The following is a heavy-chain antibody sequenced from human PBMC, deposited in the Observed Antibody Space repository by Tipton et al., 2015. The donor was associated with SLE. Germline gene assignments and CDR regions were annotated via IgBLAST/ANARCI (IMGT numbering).Heavy chain of an antibody. J-gene: IGHJ4*02. CDR2: IYYSGST. Sequence: TLSLTCTVSGGSLSSSYHYWGWIRQPPGKGLEWIGSIYYSGSTYYNPSLKSRVTISVDTSKNQFSLKLNSVTAADTAMYYCAREGGSPPSSFDYWGQGTLVTVSS. CDR1: GGSLSSSYHY. V-gene: IGHV4-39*07. D-gene: IGHD5-12*01. CDR3: AREGGSPPSSFDY.